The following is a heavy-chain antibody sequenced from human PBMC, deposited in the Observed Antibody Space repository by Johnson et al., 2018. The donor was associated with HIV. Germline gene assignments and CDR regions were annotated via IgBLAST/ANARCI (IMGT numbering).Heavy chain of an antibody. CDR3: ARAVCRGGRCYSHDAFDI. D-gene: IGHD2-15*01. CDR1: GFTFADYG. J-gene: IGHJ3*02. CDR2: IGTAGDT. Sequence: VTLVESGGGVVRPGGSLRLSCSASGFTFADYGMTWVRQATGKGLEWVSTIGTAGDTYYPGSVKGRFTVSREDAKNSLYLQMNSLRAGDTALYYCARAVCRGGRCYSHDAFDIWGQGTMVTVSS. V-gene: IGHV3-13*01.